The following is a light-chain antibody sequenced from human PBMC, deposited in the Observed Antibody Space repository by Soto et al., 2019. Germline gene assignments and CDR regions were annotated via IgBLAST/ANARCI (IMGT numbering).Light chain of an antibody. J-gene: IGKJ1*01. CDR2: KAS. CDR3: QQYSGYPRT. CDR1: QSISSW. V-gene: IGKV1-5*03. Sequence: DIQMTQSPSTLSASVGDRVTITCRASQSISSWLAWYQQKPGKAPKLLIYKASSLESGVPSRFSGSGSGTEFTLTISSLQPDDFATYHCQQYSGYPRTFGQGTKVEIK.